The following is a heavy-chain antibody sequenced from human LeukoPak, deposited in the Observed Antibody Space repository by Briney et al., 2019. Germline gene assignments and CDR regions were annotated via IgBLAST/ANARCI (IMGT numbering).Heavy chain of an antibody. Sequence: TGGSLRLSCAASGFTFSGSWMSWVRQAPGKGLEWVASINKGGSEKNYVDSLKGRFTISRDNAKNSLYLQMNSLRAEDTAVYYCTRFKLSVVRGIISQPLAYWGQGTLLTVSS. CDR1: GFTFSGSW. V-gene: IGHV3-7*03. CDR2: INKGGSEK. J-gene: IGHJ4*02. CDR3: TRFKLSVVRGIISQPLAY. D-gene: IGHD3-10*01.